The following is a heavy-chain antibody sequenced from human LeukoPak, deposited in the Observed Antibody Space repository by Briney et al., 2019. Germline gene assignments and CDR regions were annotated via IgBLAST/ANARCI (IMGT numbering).Heavy chain of an antibody. CDR3: AKEGRSSSWYYFDY. CDR2: ISGDGGST. J-gene: IGHJ4*02. D-gene: IGHD6-13*01. V-gene: IGHV3-43*02. Sequence: PGGSLRLSCAASGFTFDDYAMHWVRQAPGKGLEWVSLISGDGGSTYYADSVKGRFTISRDNSKNSLYLLMNSLRTEDTALYYCAKEGRSSSWYYFDYWGQGTLVTVSS. CDR1: GFTFDDYA.